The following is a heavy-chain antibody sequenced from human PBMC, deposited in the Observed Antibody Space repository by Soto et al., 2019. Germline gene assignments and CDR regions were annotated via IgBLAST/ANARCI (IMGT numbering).Heavy chain of an antibody. CDR3: HGPSDTFDI. CDR1: GFYFDTHA. J-gene: IGHJ3*02. V-gene: IGHV3-30-3*01. CDR2: ISYDGSTQ. Sequence: GGSLTLSCAPSGFYFDTHAMQWVRQAPGKGLEWVAGISYDGSTQYHTDSVKDRFTISRDNSNNTLFLQMHSLRPVDTAVYFCHGPSDTFDIWGQGTMVTVSS.